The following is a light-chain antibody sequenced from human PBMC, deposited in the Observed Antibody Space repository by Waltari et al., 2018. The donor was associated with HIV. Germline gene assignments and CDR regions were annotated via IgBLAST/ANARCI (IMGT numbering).Light chain of an antibody. CDR1: QNIGDS. CDR2: KAS. V-gene: IGKV1-5*03. Sequence: DIQVTQSPSTLSASTGDRVAITCRASQNIGDSLAWYQQKPGKAPKLLIHKASTLKIGVSSIFSGSGFGTEFILTIRNLQPDDFAIYYCQQYLDNWTFGQGTKV. CDR3: QQYLDNWT. J-gene: IGKJ1*01.